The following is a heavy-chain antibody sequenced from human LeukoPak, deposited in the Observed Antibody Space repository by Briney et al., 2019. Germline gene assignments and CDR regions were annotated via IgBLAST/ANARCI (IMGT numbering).Heavy chain of an antibody. CDR3: TTDASLLWFGELLPLDY. V-gene: IGHV3-15*01. CDR2: IKSKTDGGTT. Sequence: GGSLRLSCAASGFTFSNAWMSWVRQAPGKGLEWVGRIKSKTDGGTTDYAAPVKGRFTISRDDSKNTLYLQMNSLKTEDTAVYYCTTDASLLWFGELLPLDYWGQGTLVTVSS. D-gene: IGHD3-10*01. CDR1: GFTFSNAW. J-gene: IGHJ4*02.